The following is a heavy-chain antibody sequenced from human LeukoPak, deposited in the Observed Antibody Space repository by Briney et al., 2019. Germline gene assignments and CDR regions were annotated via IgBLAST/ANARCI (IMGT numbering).Heavy chain of an antibody. Sequence: EASVKVSCKASGGTFSSYAISWVRQPPGQGLEWMGGIIPIFGTANYAQKFQGRVTITTDESTSTAYMELSSLRSEDTAVYYCARVVVGARRNGDYYYYYMDVWGKGTTVTVSS. J-gene: IGHJ6*03. CDR3: ARVVVGARRNGDYYYYYMDV. V-gene: IGHV1-69*05. D-gene: IGHD1-26*01. CDR2: IIPIFGTA. CDR1: GGTFSSYA.